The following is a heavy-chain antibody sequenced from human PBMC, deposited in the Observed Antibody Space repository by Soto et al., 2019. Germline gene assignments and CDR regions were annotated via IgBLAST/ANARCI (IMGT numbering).Heavy chain of an antibody. D-gene: IGHD2-2*01. CDR3: AKGSPDRVLVPAAMNYYYYGMDV. J-gene: IGHJ6*02. V-gene: IGHV3-74*01. Sequence: GGSLRLSCAASGFTFSIYWMHWVRQAPGKGPVWVSRIDNAGSSARYADSVKGRFTISRDNSKNTLYLQMNSLRAEDTAVYYCAKGSPDRVLVPAAMNYYYYGMDVWGQGTTVTVSS. CDR1: GFTFSIYW. CDR2: IDNAGSSA.